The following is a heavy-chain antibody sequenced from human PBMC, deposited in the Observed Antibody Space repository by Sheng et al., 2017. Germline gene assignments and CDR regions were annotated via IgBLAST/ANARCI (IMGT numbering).Heavy chain of an antibody. V-gene: IGHV4-61*02. Sequence: QVQLQESGPGLVKPSQTLSLTCTVSGGSISSGSYYWSWIRQPAGKGLEWIGRIYTSGSTNYNPSLKSRVTISVDTSKNQFSLKLSSVTAADTAVYYCARGGGQLVRLYGMDVWGQGTTVTVSS. D-gene: IGHD6-13*01. CDR2: IYTSGST. CDR3: ARGGGQLVRLYGMDV. J-gene: IGHJ6*02. CDR1: GGSISSGSYY.